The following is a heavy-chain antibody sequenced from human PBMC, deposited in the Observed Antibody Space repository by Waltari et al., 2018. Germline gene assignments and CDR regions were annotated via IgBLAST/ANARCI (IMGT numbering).Heavy chain of an antibody. D-gene: IGHD3-3*01. CDR3: ARFDFWSGYYFDY. J-gene: IGHJ4*02. V-gene: IGHV4-39*07. CDR1: GGSISSSSYY. Sequence: QLQLQESGPGLVKPSETLSLTCTVSGGSISSSSYYWGWIRQPPGKGLEWIGSIYYSGTTYYNPSLKSRVTISVDTSKNQFSLKLGSVTAADTAVYYCARFDFWSGYYFDYWGQGTLVTVSS. CDR2: IYYSGTT.